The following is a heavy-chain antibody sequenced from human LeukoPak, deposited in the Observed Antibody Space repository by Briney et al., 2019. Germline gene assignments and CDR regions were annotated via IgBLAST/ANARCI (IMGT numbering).Heavy chain of an antibody. CDR3: ARLDGSGSYYYYYYAMDV. Sequence: PSETLSLTCTVSGGSISSSTYFWGWIRQPPGKGLEWIGGIYYSGSTYYNPSLKSRVTISVDTPKNQFSLKLSSVTAADAAVYYCARLDGSGSYYYYYYAMDVWGQGTTVTVSS. CDR2: IYYSGST. V-gene: IGHV4-39*01. CDR1: GGSISSSTYF. J-gene: IGHJ6*02. D-gene: IGHD1-26*01.